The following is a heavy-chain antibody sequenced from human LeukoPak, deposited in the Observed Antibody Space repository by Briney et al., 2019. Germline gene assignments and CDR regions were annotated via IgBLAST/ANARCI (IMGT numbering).Heavy chain of an antibody. J-gene: IGHJ4*02. CDR2: IYTSGST. V-gene: IGHV4-4*07. D-gene: IGHD4-23*01. Sequence: SETLSLTCTVSGGSISSYYWSWIRQPAGKGLEWIGRIYTSGSTNYNPYLKSRVTMSVEAYKNQFSLKLRSVTAADTAVYYCASLSTTGNSGPDYWGQGTLVTVSS. CDR3: ASLSTTGNSGPDY. CDR1: GGSISSYY.